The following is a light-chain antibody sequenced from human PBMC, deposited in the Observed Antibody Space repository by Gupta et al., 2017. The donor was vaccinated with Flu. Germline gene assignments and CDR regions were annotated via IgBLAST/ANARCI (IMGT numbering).Light chain of an antibody. V-gene: IGKV3-20*01. J-gene: IGKJ3*01. CDR1: HRNNY. Sequence: PCTLSLSPGERATLSCRTSHRNNYLAWYQQRPGQPPRLLLYGVYHRASGIPDRFSGSGSGTDFTLTISRLEPEDVAVYYCQQYDGSPSFTFGPGTRVDI. CDR2: GVY. CDR3: QQYDGSPSFT.